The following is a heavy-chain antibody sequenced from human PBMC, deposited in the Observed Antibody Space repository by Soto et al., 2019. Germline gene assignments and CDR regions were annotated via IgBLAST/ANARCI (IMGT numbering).Heavy chain of an antibody. CDR3: AKGLTSMLRGVISDWFDP. D-gene: IGHD3-10*01. CDR2: ISWNSGSI. CDR1: GFTFDDYA. J-gene: IGHJ5*02. Sequence: EVQLVESGGGLVQPGRSLRLSCAASGFTFDDYAMHWVRQAPGKGMEWVSGISWNSGSIGYADSVKGRFTISRDNAKNSLYLQMNSLRAEDTALYYCAKGLTSMLRGVISDWFDPWGQGTLVTVSS. V-gene: IGHV3-9*01.